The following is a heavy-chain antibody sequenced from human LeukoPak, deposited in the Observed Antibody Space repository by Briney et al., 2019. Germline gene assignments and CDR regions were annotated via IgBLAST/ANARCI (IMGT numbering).Heavy chain of an antibody. CDR3: ARGAPPQN. CDR1: GGSISSSSYY. Sequence: PSETLSLTCTVSGGSISSSSYYWGWIRQPPGKGLEWIGSVYYTGASYYNPSLKSRVTISIDTSRNHFSLNLTSVTAADTAVYYCARGAPPQNWGQGALVTVSS. V-gene: IGHV4-39*07. CDR2: VYYTGAS. J-gene: IGHJ4*02.